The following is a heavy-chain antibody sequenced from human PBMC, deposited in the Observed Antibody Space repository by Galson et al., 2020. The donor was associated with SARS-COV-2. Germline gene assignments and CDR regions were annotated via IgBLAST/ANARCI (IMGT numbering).Heavy chain of an antibody. J-gene: IGHJ6*02. CDR1: GYTFTSYG. Sequence: ASVKVSCKASGYTFTSYGISWVRQAPGQGLEWMGWISAYNGNTNYAQKLQGRVTMTTDTSTSTAYMELRSLRSDDTAVYYCARDRITDYYGSGNDGMDVWGQGTTVTVSS. CDR2: ISAYNGNT. D-gene: IGHD3-10*01. CDR3: ARDRITDYYGSGNDGMDV. V-gene: IGHV1-18*01.